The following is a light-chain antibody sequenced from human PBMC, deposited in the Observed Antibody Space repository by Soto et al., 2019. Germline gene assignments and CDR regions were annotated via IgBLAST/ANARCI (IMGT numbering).Light chain of an antibody. V-gene: IGLV2-11*01. Sequence: QSALTQPRSVSGSPGQSVTISCTGTSSDVGGYNYVSWYQQHPGKAPKLVIYDVSKRPSGVPDRFSGSKSGNTASLTVSGLQAKDEAEYSCCSYACPYTQSVFGGGTKLTVL. CDR1: SSDVGGYNY. J-gene: IGLJ3*02. CDR2: DVS. CDR3: CSYACPYTQSV.